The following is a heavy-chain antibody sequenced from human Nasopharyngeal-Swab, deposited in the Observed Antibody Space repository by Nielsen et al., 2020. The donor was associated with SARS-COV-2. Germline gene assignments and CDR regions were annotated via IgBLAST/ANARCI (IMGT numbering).Heavy chain of an antibody. CDR1: GLTFSSYG. Sequence: GESLKISCAASGLTFSSYGMHWVRQAPGKGLEWVAVIWYDGSNKYYADSVKGRFTISRDNSKNTLYLQMNSLRAEDTAVYYCARRDHYDFWSGDGFDPWGQGTLVTVSS. D-gene: IGHD3-3*01. CDR3: ARRDHYDFWSGDGFDP. J-gene: IGHJ5*02. V-gene: IGHV3-33*01. CDR2: IWYDGSNK.